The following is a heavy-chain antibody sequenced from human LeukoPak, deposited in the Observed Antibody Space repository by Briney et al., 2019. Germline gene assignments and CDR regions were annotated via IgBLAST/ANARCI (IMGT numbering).Heavy chain of an antibody. J-gene: IGHJ6*03. CDR2: IYYSGST. CDR1: GGSISSSSYY. CDR3: ARLWYMDV. V-gene: IGHV4-39*01. D-gene: IGHD3-10*01. Sequence: SETLSLTCTVSGGSISSSSYYWGWIRQPPGKGLEWIGSIYYSGSTYYNPSLKSRVTISVDTSKNQFSLKLSSVTAADTAVYYCARLWYMDVWGKGTTVTISS.